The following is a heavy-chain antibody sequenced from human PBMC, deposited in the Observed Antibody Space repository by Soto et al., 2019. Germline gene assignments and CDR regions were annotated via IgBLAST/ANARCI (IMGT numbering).Heavy chain of an antibody. Sequence: GGSLRLSCAASGFSISDCSMNWVRRAPGKWLEWISYISTNNDAIYYADSVKGRFTISRDNAKNSLYLQMNSLRAEDTALYYCASVLGSRRSGSYPSYWGQGTLVTVSS. CDR2: ISTNNDAI. CDR1: GFSISDCS. D-gene: IGHD3-10*01. V-gene: IGHV3-48*01. CDR3: ASVLGSRRSGSYPSY. J-gene: IGHJ4*02.